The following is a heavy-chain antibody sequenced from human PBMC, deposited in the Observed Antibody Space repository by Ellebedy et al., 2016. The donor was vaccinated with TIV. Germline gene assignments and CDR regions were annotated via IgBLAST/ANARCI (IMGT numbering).Heavy chain of an antibody. Sequence: ASVKVSXXASGHTFTNYNIHWARQAPGHGLEWMGMISPSGGRTNYAQKFQGRVTMTRDTSTRTVYMELSDLRSDDTAVYYCAREIGRQAVADTPWGQGTLVTVSS. CDR3: AREIGRQAVADTP. J-gene: IGHJ5*02. CDR1: GHTFTNYN. V-gene: IGHV1-46*01. CDR2: ISPSGGRT. D-gene: IGHD6-13*01.